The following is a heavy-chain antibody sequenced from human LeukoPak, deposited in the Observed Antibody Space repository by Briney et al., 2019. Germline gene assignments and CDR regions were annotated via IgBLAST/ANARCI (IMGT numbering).Heavy chain of an antibody. J-gene: IGHJ5*02. CDR1: GGSISSYY. D-gene: IGHD3-22*01. CDR3: ARPYYYDSRIDP. CDR2: IYTSGST. Sequence: SETLSLTCTVSGGSISSYYWSWIRQPPGKGVEWIGYIYTSGSTNYNPSLKSRVTISVDTSKNQFSLKLSSVTAADTAVYYCARPYYYDSRIDPWGQGTRVTVSS. V-gene: IGHV4-4*09.